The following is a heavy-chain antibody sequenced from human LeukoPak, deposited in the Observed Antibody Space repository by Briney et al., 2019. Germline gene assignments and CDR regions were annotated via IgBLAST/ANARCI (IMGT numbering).Heavy chain of an antibody. CDR3: AKDRSCTNDICHGDFDY. CDR2: MSGSGGST. D-gene: IGHD2-8*01. J-gene: IGHJ4*02. CDR1: GFTFSSYA. Sequence: PGGSLRLSCAASGFTFSSYAVSWVRQAPGKGLEWVSSMSGSGGSTYGADSVKGRFTISRDNSKNTLYLQMNSLRAEDTALYYCAKDRSCTNDICHGDFDYWGQGTLVTVSS. V-gene: IGHV3-23*01.